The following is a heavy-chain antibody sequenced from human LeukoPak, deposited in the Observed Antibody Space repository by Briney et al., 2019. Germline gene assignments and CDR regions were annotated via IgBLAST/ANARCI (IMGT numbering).Heavy chain of an antibody. J-gene: IGHJ4*02. Sequence: ASVKVSCKASGYTFTGYYMHWVRQAPGQGLEWMGWINPNSGGTNYAQKFQGWVIMTRDTSISTAYMELSRLRSDDTAVYYCARGPDVLLWFGESYGDFDYWGQGTLVTVSS. V-gene: IGHV1-2*04. CDR1: GYTFTGYY. D-gene: IGHD3-10*01. CDR2: INPNSGGT. CDR3: ARGPDVLLWFGESYGDFDY.